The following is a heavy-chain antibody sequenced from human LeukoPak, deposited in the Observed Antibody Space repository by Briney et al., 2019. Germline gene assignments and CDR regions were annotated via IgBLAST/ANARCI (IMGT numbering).Heavy chain of an antibody. CDR2: FAPEIGET. D-gene: IGHD3-22*01. Sequence: ASVKVSCKVIGNTLSELSIHWVRQAPGQGLEWMGGFAPEIGETVYAQKFQGRVTMTEDTSTDTAYTELSSLKSEDTAMYDCATEGHYYDSTVYYGLDPWGQGTLVTVSS. CDR1: GNTLSELS. V-gene: IGHV1-24*01. J-gene: IGHJ5*02. CDR3: ATEGHYYDSTVYYGLDP.